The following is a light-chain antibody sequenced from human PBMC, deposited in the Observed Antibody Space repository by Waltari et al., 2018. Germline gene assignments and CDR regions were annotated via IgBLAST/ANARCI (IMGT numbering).Light chain of an antibody. CDR2: KDT. CDR3: QSGDSSGVVV. J-gene: IGLJ2*01. V-gene: IGLV3-25*03. CDR1: ALPKQF. Sequence: SYELTQPPSVSVSPGQTARITCSGDALPKQFAFWYQQKSGQAPVVVIYKDTERPSGIPDRISGSSSGTTVTLTISGAQAEDEADYYCQSGDSSGVVVFGGGTKLNVL.